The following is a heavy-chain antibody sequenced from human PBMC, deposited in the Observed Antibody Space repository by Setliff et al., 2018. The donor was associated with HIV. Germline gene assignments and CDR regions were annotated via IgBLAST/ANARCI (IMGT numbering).Heavy chain of an antibody. CDR2: IYYSGST. V-gene: IGHV4-39*01. J-gene: IGHJ4*02. Sequence: SETLSLTCTVSGGSISSSSYYWGWIRQPPGKGLEWIGRIYYSGSTYYNPSLKSRVTISVDTSKNQFSLKLSSVTAADTAVYYCARHLTTVTTSQLDYWGQGTLVTVSS. CDR3: ARHLTTVTTSQLDY. CDR1: GGSISSSSYY. D-gene: IGHD4-17*01.